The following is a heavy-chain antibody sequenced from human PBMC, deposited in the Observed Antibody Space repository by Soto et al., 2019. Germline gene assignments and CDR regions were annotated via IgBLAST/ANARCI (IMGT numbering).Heavy chain of an antibody. V-gene: IGHV4-30-2*01. D-gene: IGHD3-16*01. J-gene: IGHJ3*01. Sequence: QLQLQESGSGLVNPSQTLYLTCAVSGGYISGGYYSWSWIRQPPGKGLEWIGFIYNSGSTYYNSSPKGPVTTSVERAKNHFLPKLTAVNAAGTVGFLRGHHPKFFDVWGQGTKGTVSS. CDR2: IYNSGST. CDR1: GGYISGGYYS. CDR3: GHHPKFFDV.